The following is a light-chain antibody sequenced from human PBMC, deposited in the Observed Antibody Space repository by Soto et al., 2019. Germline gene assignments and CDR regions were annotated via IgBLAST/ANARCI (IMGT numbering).Light chain of an antibody. CDR1: SSDIGAYNY. J-gene: IGLJ2*01. CDR3: CSYAGSYMFV. Sequence: QSALTQPRSVSGSPGQSVTISCTGSSSDIGAYNYVSWYQQHPGKAPKLMIYDVTKRPSGVPDRFSGSKSGNTASLTISGLQADDEADYSCCSYAGSYMFVFGGGTKLTVL. CDR2: DVT. V-gene: IGLV2-11*01.